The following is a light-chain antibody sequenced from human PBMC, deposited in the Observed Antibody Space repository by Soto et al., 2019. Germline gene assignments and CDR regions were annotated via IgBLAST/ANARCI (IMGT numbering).Light chain of an antibody. CDR2: EVT. V-gene: IGLV2-14*01. J-gene: IGLJ1*01. CDR1: SSDVGGYNY. Sequence: QSVLAQPASVSGSPGQSITISCTGTSSDVGGYNYVAWYQQHPGKAPKLIIYEVTNRPPGVSYRFSASKSGNTASLTISGLQSEDEADYYCISYTGKSASYVFGTGTKVTVL. CDR3: ISYTGKSASYV.